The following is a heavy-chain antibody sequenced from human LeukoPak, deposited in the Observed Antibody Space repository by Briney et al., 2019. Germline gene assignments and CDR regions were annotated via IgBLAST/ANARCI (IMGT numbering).Heavy chain of an antibody. V-gene: IGHV3-21*01. Sequence: GGSLRLSCAASGFTLRSYIMHWVRQAPGKGLEWVSSISSSSSYIYYADSVKGRFTISRDNAENSLYLQMNSLRAEDTAVYFCARGNRIVVVVTDYWGQGTLVTVSS. CDR1: GFTLRSYI. CDR2: ISSSSSYI. J-gene: IGHJ4*02. D-gene: IGHD2-15*01. CDR3: ARGNRIVVVVTDY.